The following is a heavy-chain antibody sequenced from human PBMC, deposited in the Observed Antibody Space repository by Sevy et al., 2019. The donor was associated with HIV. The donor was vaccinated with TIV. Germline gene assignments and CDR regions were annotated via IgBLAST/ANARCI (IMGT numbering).Heavy chain of an antibody. Sequence: ASVKVSCKASGYTFTNYGISWVRQAPGQGLEWMWWISAHKPNTKYAAKFHVRLPVTPDTSTSTAYMELRSLRSDDSAVYYCARDAPYDYISYMGIDYWGQGTLFTVSS. J-gene: IGHJ4*02. CDR2: ISAHKPNT. D-gene: IGHD3-16*01. CDR3: ARDAPYDYISYMGIDY. CDR1: GYTFTNYG. V-gene: IGHV1-18*01.